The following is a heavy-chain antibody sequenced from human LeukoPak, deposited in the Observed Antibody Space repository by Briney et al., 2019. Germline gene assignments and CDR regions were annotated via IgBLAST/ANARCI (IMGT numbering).Heavy chain of an antibody. J-gene: IGHJ4*02. D-gene: IGHD6-13*01. Sequence: SETLSLTCTVSGDSISSSSYYWGWIRQPPGKGLEWIGSIYYSGSTYYNPSLKSRVTISVDTSKNQFSLKLSSVTAADTAVYYCAGDPAVAAAGNYFDYWGQGTLVTVSS. CDR1: GDSISSSSYY. CDR3: AGDPAVAAAGNYFDY. CDR2: IYYSGST. V-gene: IGHV4-39*07.